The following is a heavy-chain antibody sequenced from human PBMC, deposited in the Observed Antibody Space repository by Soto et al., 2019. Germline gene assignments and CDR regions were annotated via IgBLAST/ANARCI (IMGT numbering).Heavy chain of an antibody. CDR2: FDPEDGET. J-gene: IGHJ5*02. CDR3: ATRGYCSSTSCYRYNWFDP. Sequence: ASVKVSCKVSGYTLTELSMHSVRQAPGKGLEWMGGFDPEDGETIYAQKFQGRVTMTEDTSTDTAYMELSSLRSEDTAVYYCATRGYCSSTSCYRYNWFDPWGQGTLVTVSS. D-gene: IGHD2-2*02. CDR1: GYTLTELS. V-gene: IGHV1-24*01.